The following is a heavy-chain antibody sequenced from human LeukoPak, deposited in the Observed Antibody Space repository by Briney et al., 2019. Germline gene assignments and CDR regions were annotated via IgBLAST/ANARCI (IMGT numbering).Heavy chain of an antibody. J-gene: IGHJ4*02. CDR3: ARGVYDY. CDR2: INPSGGST. Sequence: GASVKVSCKASGGTFSSYAISWVRQAPGQRLEWMGIINPSGGSTSYAQKFQGRVTMTRDMSTSTVYMELSSLRSEDTAVYYCARGVYDYWGQGTLVTVSS. D-gene: IGHD6-13*01. V-gene: IGHV1-46*01. CDR1: GGTFSSYA.